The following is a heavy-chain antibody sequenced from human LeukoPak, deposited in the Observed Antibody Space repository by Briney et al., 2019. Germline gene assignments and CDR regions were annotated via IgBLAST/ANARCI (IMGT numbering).Heavy chain of an antibody. V-gene: IGHV3-30-3*01. CDR2: ISYDGSNK. D-gene: IGHD1-1*01. CDR3: ARNERYFDY. J-gene: IGHJ4*02. Sequence: PGGSLRLSCAASGFTFSSYAMHWVRQAPGKGLEWVAVISYDGSNKYYAGSVKGRFIISRDNSKNTLYLQMNSLRAEDTAVYYCARNERYFDYWGQGTLVTVSS. CDR1: GFTFSSYA.